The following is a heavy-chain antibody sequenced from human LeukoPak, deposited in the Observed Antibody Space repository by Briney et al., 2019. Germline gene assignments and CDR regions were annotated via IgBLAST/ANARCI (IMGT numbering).Heavy chain of an antibody. J-gene: IGHJ6*02. D-gene: IGHD3-16*01. V-gene: IGHV1-18*01. CDR1: GYTFINYG. Sequence: ASVTVSCKASGYTFINYGVSWVRQAPGQGLEWMGWISADNGNTNYAQNLQDKVTITTDTSTSTAYMELRSLISDDTALYYCARVIPQAPYYYHGMDVWVQGTTVTVSS. CDR2: ISADNGNT. CDR3: ARVIPQAPYYYHGMDV.